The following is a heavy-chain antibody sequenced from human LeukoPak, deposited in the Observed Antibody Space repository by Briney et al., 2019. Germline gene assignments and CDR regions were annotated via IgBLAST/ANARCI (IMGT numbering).Heavy chain of an antibody. J-gene: IGHJ4*02. CDR3: ARDYSGSYFPDY. D-gene: IGHD1-26*01. CDR2: ISSSGSTI. Sequence: GGSLRLSCAASGFTFSSCEMNWVRQAPGKGLEWVSYISSSGSTIYYADSVKGRFTISRDNAKNSLYLQMNSLRAEDTAVYYCARDYSGSYFPDYWGQGTLVTVSS. V-gene: IGHV3-48*03. CDR1: GFTFSSCE.